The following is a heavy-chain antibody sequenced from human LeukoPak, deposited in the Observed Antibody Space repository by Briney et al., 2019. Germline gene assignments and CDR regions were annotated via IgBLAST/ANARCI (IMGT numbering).Heavy chain of an antibody. D-gene: IGHD2-8*01. CDR2: IYYSGST. CDR3: ARMVYYGTNFAY. CDR1: GGSISSYY. V-gene: IGHV4-59*01. Sequence: SETLSLTCTVSGGSISSYYWSWIRQPPGKGLEWIGYIYYSGSTNYNPSLKSRVTISVDTSKNQFSLKLSSVTAADTAVYYCARMVYYGTNFAYWGQGILVTVSS. J-gene: IGHJ4*02.